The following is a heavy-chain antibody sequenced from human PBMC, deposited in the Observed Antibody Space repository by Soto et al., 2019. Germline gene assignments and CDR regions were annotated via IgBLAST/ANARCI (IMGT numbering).Heavy chain of an antibody. CDR3: ASAAYSYGTGYLSYYYGMEV. CDR2: IIPIFGTA. J-gene: IGHJ6*02. V-gene: IGHV1-69*13. CDR1: GGTFSTYA. Sequence: SVKVSCKASGGTFSTYAISWVRQAPGQRLEWVGGIIPIFGTANYAQKFQGRVTITADESTSTAYVELSSLRSEDTAVYYCASAAYSYGTGYLSYYYGMEVWGQGTTVTVSS. D-gene: IGHD5-18*01.